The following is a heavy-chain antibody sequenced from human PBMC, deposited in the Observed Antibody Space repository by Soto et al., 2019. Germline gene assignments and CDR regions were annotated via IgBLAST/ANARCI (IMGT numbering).Heavy chain of an antibody. CDR3: ARLNDIVDIETGWFDP. CDR1: GYRFTSYW. CDR2: IYPGDSDT. D-gene: IGHD5-12*01. Sequence: PGESLKISCKGSGYRFTSYWIGWVRQMPGKGLEWMGIIYPGDSDTRYSPSFQGQVTISADKSISTAYLQWSSLKASDTAMYYCARLNDIVDIETGWFDPWGQGTLVTVSS. J-gene: IGHJ5*02. V-gene: IGHV5-51*01.